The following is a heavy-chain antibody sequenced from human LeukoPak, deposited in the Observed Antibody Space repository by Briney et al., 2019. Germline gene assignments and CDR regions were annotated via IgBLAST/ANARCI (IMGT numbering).Heavy chain of an antibody. J-gene: IGHJ4*02. Sequence: SETLSLTCTVSGGSISSGGYYWSWIRQHPGKGLEWIGYIYYSGSTYYNPSLKSRVTISVDTSKNQFSLKLSSVTAADTAVYYCARVYGSGSYRGFDYWGQRTLLTVSS. D-gene: IGHD3-10*01. CDR3: ARVYGSGSYRGFDY. CDR1: GGSISSGGYY. CDR2: IYYSGST. V-gene: IGHV4-31*03.